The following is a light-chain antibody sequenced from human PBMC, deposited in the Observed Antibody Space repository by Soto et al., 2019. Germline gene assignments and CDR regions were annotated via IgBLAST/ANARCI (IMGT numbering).Light chain of an antibody. CDR3: QQYGSSPPWT. J-gene: IGKJ1*01. CDR2: GAS. Sequence: EIVLTQSPGTLSLSPGERATLSCRASQSVSSGYLAWYQQKPGQAPRLLIYGASSRATGIPDRFSGSGSATDFTLTISSLEPADFAVYYCQQYGSSPPWTFGQGTKLEI. V-gene: IGKV3-20*01. CDR1: QSVSSGY.